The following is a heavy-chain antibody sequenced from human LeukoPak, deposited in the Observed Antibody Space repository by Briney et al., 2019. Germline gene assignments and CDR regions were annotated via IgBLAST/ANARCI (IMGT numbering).Heavy chain of an antibody. CDR1: GGSFSDYY. D-gene: IGHD6-13*01. CDR3: AGGPGIAAAGYFDC. Sequence: PSETLFLTCAVYGGSFSDYYWTWIRQSPGRGLEWIGEINHSGSTNYNSSLKSRVTISVDPYKKQFSLKLSSVTAADTAVYSCAGGPGIAAAGYFDCWGQGTLVTVST. V-gene: IGHV4-34*01. J-gene: IGHJ4*02. CDR2: INHSGST.